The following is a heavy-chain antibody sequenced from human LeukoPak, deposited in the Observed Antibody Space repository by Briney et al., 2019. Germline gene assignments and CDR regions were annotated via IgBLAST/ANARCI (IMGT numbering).Heavy chain of an antibody. J-gene: IGHJ3*02. CDR3: LRPITMAKSDAFDI. CDR2: IYSGGST. D-gene: IGHD3-10*01. CDR1: GFTVSSNY. V-gene: IGHV3-66*02. Sequence: GGSLSLSCAASGFTVSSNYMSWVPQAPGKGLEWVSVIYSGGSTYYAESVKGRFTIYRDNSKNTLYLQMNSLRAEDTAVYYCLRPITMAKSDAFDIWGQGTMVTVSS.